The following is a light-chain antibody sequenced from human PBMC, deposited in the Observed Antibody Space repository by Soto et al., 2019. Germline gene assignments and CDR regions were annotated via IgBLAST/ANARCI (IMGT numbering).Light chain of an antibody. Sequence: QPVLTQSPSASASLGASVKLTCTLSSGHSSYAIAWHQQQPEKGPRYLMKLNSDGSHFKGDGTPDRFSGSSSGAERYLTISSLQSEDEADYYCQTWGTGNWVFGGGTKLTVL. CDR3: QTWGTGNWV. J-gene: IGLJ3*02. V-gene: IGLV4-69*01. CDR2: LNSDGSH. CDR1: SGHSSYA.